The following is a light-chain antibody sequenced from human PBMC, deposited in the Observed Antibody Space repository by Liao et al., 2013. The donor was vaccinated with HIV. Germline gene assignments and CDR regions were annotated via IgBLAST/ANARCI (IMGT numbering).Light chain of an antibody. CDR1: KLGDKY. CDR2: QDT. CDR3: QAWDISTHVV. J-gene: IGLJ2*01. V-gene: IGLV3-1*01. Sequence: SYEVTQPPSVSVSPGQTATITCSGDKLGDKYACWYQQKPGQSPVMVIYQDTKRPSGIPERFSGSNSGNTATLTISGTPAVDEADYYCQAWDISTHVVFGGGTKLTVL.